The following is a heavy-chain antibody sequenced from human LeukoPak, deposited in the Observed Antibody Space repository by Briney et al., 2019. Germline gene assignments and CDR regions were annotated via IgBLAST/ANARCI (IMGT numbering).Heavy chain of an antibody. CDR3: ARVQLGYFDY. V-gene: IGHV4-30-2*01. Sequence: SETLSLTCAVSGGSISSGGYSWSWIRQPPGKGLEWIGYTYHSGSTYYNPSLKSRVTVSVDRSKNQFSLKLSSVTAADTAVYYCARVQLGYFDYWGQGTLVTVSS. CDR1: GGSISSGGYS. D-gene: IGHD2-2*01. CDR2: TYHSGST. J-gene: IGHJ4*02.